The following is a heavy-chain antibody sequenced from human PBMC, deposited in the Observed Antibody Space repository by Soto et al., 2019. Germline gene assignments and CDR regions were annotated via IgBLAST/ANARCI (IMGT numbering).Heavy chain of an antibody. V-gene: IGHV3-23*01. CDR1: GFTFSSYA. D-gene: IGHD2-15*01. CDR3: AKRDCSSGSCPQNY. J-gene: IGHJ4*02. Sequence: EVQLLESGGGLVQPGGSLRLSCAASGFTFSSYAMSWVRQAPGKGLEWVSAISGSGGSTYYADTVKGRFTISRDNSKNTLYLQMNSLRAEDTAVYYCAKRDCSSGSCPQNYWGQGTLVTVSS. CDR2: ISGSGGST.